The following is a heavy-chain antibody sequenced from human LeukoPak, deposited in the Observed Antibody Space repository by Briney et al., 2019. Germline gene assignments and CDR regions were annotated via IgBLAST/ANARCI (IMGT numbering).Heavy chain of an antibody. CDR2: IKQDGIEK. D-gene: IGHD6-13*01. Sequence: SGGSLRLSCAASGFTLSNHWMIWVRQAPGKGLECVANIKQDGIEKYYLDSVKGRFTISRDNAKNSVYLQMNSLRAEDTAVYYCARDDRSIAAAGTGFGNYWGQGTLVTVSS. J-gene: IGHJ4*02. CDR1: GFTLSNHW. V-gene: IGHV3-7*01. CDR3: ARDDRSIAAAGTGFGNY.